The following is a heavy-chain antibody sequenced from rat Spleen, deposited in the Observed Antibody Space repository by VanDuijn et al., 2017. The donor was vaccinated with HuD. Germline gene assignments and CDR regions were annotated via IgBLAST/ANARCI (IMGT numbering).Heavy chain of an antibody. CDR3: GRDNNYKAY. CDR2: IDRAGNT. D-gene: IGHD1-10*01. CDR1: GYSITSSYG. J-gene: IGHJ2*01. V-gene: IGHV3-3*01. Sequence: EVQLQESGPGLVKPSQSLSLTCSVTGYSITSSYGWNWIRKFPGNKLEWMGYIDRAGNTNYNPSLKSRISITRDTSKNQFFLQVNSVTTEDTATYYCGRDNNYKAYWGQGVMVTVSS.